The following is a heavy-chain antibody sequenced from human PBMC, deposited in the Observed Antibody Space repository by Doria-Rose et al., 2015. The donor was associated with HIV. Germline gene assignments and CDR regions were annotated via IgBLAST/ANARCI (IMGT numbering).Heavy chain of an antibody. CDR2: INPNSRGT. J-gene: IGHJ3*02. Sequence: QVQLQESGAEVKPPGASVGVSCRASASTFIDSDIHWVRQAPGQGLEWMGWINPNSRGTNVAQKSQGRITMTRDTSVSTAYMELSNLRSDDAALYYCARYVVGVVDGFDMWGQGTLVSVSS. V-gene: IGHV1-2*02. CDR3: ARYVVGVVDGFDM. CDR1: ASTFIDSD. D-gene: IGHD1-26*01.